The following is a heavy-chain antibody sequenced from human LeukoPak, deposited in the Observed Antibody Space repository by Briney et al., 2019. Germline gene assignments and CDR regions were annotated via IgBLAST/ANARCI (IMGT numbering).Heavy chain of an antibody. D-gene: IGHD6-13*01. CDR1: GFTVSSNY. CDR2: IYSGGST. J-gene: IGHJ2*01. CDR3: ARVYYSNSYDYWYFDL. Sequence: GGSLRLSCAASGFTVSSNYMSWVRQAPGKGLEWVSVIYSGGSTYYADSVKGRFTISRDNSKNTLYLQMNSLRAEDTAVYYCARVYYSNSYDYWYFDLWGRGTLVTVSS. V-gene: IGHV3-53*01.